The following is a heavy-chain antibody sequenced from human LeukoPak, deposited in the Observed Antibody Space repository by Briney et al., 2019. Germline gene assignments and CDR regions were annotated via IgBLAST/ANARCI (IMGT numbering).Heavy chain of an antibody. CDR1: GFTFSGYS. Sequence: GGSLRLSCAASGFTFSGYSMNWVRQAPGKGLEWVASIDRSSTYIYYADLLKGRFTISRDNAKNSLYLQMNSLRAEDTAVYHCARDYTAMAHFDFWGQGTLVTVTS. CDR3: ARDYTAMAHFDF. J-gene: IGHJ4*02. V-gene: IGHV3-21*01. D-gene: IGHD5-18*01. CDR2: IDRSSTYI.